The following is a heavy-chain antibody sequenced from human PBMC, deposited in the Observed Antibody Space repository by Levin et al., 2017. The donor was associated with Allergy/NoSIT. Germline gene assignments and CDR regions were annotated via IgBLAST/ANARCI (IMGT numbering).Heavy chain of an antibody. Sequence: GGSLRLSCAASGFPFSDYYVSWIRQAPGKGLEWVSYLSHTGSLIYYADSVKGRFTISRDNAKNVLYLQMSSLRAEDTAIYYCARNVGVTNLDFDYWGQGVLVPVPS. CDR3: ARNVGVTNLDFDY. D-gene: IGHD1-1*01. CDR1: GFPFSDYY. J-gene: IGHJ4*02. CDR2: LSHTGSLI. V-gene: IGHV3-11*01.